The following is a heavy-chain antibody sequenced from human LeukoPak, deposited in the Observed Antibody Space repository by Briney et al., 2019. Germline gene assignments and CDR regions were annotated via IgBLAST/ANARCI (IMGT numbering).Heavy chain of an antibody. CDR2: VRYDGTKK. J-gene: IGHJ4*02. CDR1: GFTFNTYG. V-gene: IGHV3-30*02. D-gene: IGHD1-1*01. Sequence: GGSLRLSCEASGFTFNTYGMHWVRQAPGKGLEWVAFVRYDGTKKYYADSVKGRFTISRDNSKNTLYLQMNSLRAEDTAVYYCARDLDSLDWGQGTLVTVSS. CDR3: ARDLDSLD.